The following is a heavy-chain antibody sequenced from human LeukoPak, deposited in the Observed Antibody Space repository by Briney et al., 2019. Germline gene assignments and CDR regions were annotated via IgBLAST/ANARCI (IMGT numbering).Heavy chain of an antibody. J-gene: IGHJ4*02. CDR3: AKDDYYDSSGRSDY. CDR1: GFTFTTYA. CDR2: ISGSGGST. V-gene: IGHV3-23*01. D-gene: IGHD3-22*01. Sequence: GGSLRLSCAASGFTFTTYAMSWVRQAPGKGLEWVSSISGSGGSTYYADSVKGRFTISGDNSKNTLYLQMNSLRAGDTAVYYCAKDDYYDSSGRSDYWGQGTLVTVSS.